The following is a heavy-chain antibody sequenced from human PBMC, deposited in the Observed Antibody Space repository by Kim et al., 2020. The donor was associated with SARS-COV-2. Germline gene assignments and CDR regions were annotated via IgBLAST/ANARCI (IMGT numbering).Heavy chain of an antibody. CDR1: GGSISSYY. Sequence: SETLSLTCTVSGGSISSYYWSWIRQPPGKGLEWIGYIYYSGSTNYNPSLKSRVTISVDTSKNQFSLKLSSVTAADTAVYYCARHRRYCSGGSCYPGWFDPWGQGTLVTVSS. D-gene: IGHD2-15*01. J-gene: IGHJ5*02. CDR2: IYYSGST. CDR3: ARHRRYCSGGSCYPGWFDP. V-gene: IGHV4-59*08.